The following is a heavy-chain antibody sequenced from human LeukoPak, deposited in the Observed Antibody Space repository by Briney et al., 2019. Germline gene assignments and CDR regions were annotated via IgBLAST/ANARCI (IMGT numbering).Heavy chain of an antibody. CDR3: ARALPGGSGSYSKRAFDY. CDR1: GLTFSSYS. J-gene: IGHJ4*02. D-gene: IGHD1-26*01. CDR2: ISSSSSYI. Sequence: GGSLRLSCAASGLTFSSYSMNWVRQAPGKGLEWVSSISSSSSYIYYADSVKGRFTISRDNAKNSLYLQMNSLRAEDTAVYYCARALPGGSGSYSKRAFDYWGQGTLVTVSS. V-gene: IGHV3-21*01.